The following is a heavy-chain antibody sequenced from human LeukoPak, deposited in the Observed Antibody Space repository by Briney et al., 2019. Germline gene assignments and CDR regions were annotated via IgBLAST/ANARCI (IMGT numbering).Heavy chain of an antibody. D-gene: IGHD1-1*01. V-gene: IGHV4-59*08. J-gene: IGHJ5*02. CDR3: GRQNGRGALTWFDP. CDR2: IYYSGST. Sequence: SETLSLTCTVYGGSISGYYWSWIRQPPGKGLEWIGYIYYSGSTNYNPSLKSRVTISVDTSKNQFSLKLSSVTAADTAVYYCGRQNGRGALTWFDPWGQGTLVTVSS. CDR1: GGSISGYY.